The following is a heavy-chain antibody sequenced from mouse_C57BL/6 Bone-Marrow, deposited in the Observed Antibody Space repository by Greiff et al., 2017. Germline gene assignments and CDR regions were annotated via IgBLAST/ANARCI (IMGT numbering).Heavy chain of an antibody. J-gene: IGHJ1*03. CDR3: ARFTTVVAEYFDV. D-gene: IGHD1-1*01. CDR2: ISYDGSN. V-gene: IGHV3-6*01. Sequence: EVQRVESGPGLVKPSQSLSLTCSVTGYSITSGYYWNWIRQFPGNKLEWMGYISYDGSNNYNPSLKNRISITRDTSKNQFFLKLNSVTTEDTATYYCARFTTVVAEYFDVWGTGTTVTVSS. CDR1: GYSITSGYY.